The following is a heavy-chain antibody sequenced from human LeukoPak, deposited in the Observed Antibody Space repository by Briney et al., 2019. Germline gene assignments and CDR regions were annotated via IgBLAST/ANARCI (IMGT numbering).Heavy chain of an antibody. CDR1: GFTFSSYA. CDR2: ISYDGSNK. CDR3: AKESSDGLDY. Sequence: GGSLRLSCAASGFTFSSYAMHWVRQAPGKGLEWVAVISYDGSNKYYADSVKGRFTISRDNSKNTLYLQMNGLRAEDTAVYYCAKESSDGLDYWGQGTLVTVSS. J-gene: IGHJ4*02. V-gene: IGHV3-30-3*01. D-gene: IGHD2-2*01.